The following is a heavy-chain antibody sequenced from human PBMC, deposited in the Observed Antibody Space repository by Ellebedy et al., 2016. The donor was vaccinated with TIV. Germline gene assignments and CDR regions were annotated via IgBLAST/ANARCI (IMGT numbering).Heavy chain of an antibody. Sequence: ASVKVSCKASGYTFTGQYIHWVRQAPGQGLEWMGWISPDTGGTYYAQKFQGRVTMTRDTSNSTIYMALTWLRSDDTAVYYCATGALGYDFNWLDPWGQGTLVTVSS. V-gene: IGHV1-2*02. J-gene: IGHJ5*02. CDR2: ISPDTGGT. CDR1: GYTFTGQY. D-gene: IGHD3-3*01. CDR3: ATGALGYDFNWLDP.